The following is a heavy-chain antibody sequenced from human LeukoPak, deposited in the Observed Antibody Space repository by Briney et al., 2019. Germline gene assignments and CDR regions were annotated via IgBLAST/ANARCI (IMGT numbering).Heavy chain of an antibody. CDR1: GGSISRYY. J-gene: IGHJ3*02. D-gene: IGHD3-9*01. V-gene: IGHV4-59*08. CDR3: ARTDYDILTGPGAFDI. Sequence: SETLSLTCSVSGGSISRYYWSWIRQPPGKGLEWIGYIYYSGSTNYNPSLKSRVTISVDTSKNQFSLNLRSVTAADTAVYYCARTDYDILTGPGAFDIWGQGTMVTVSS. CDR2: IYYSGST.